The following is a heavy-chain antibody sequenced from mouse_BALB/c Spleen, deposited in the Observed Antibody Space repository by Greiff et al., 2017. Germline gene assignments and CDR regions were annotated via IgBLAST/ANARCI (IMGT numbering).Heavy chain of an antibody. Sequence: QVQLQQPGAELVRPGASVKLSCKASGYTFTSYWINWVKQRPGQGLEWIGNIYPSDSYTNYNQKFKDKATLTVDKSSSTAYMQLSSPTSEDSAVYYCTREDDYVFAYWGQGTLVTVSA. CDR3: TREDDYVFAY. J-gene: IGHJ3*01. CDR2: IYPSDSYT. V-gene: IGHV1-69*02. CDR1: GYTFTSYW. D-gene: IGHD2-4*01.